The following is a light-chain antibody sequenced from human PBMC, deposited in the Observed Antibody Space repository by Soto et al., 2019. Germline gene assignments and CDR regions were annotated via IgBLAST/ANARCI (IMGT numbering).Light chain of an antibody. Sequence: DIQMTQSPSTLSASVGDRVTITCRASQSISSWLAWYQQKPGKAPKLLIYKAYSLESGVPSRFSGSGSGTEFTLTISSLQPDDFATYYCQQYNRYPYTFGQGTKLEIK. V-gene: IGKV1-5*03. CDR1: QSISSW. CDR3: QQYNRYPYT. J-gene: IGKJ2*01. CDR2: KAY.